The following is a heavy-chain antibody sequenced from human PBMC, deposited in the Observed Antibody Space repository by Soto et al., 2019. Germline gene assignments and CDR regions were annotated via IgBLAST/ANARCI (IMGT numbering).Heavy chain of an antibody. CDR3: LVTTSAFDI. CDR1: GFTLSNFW. Sequence: EVQLVESGGDLAQPGGSLRLSCAASGFTLSNFWVNWVRQAPGKGLEWVANIKQGGIEKNYVDSVKGRFTISRDDTKNSLFLQMNNLRAEDTAVYHCLVTTSAFDIWGRGTTVTVSS. J-gene: IGHJ3*02. CDR2: IKQGGIEK. V-gene: IGHV3-7*01. D-gene: IGHD4-17*01.